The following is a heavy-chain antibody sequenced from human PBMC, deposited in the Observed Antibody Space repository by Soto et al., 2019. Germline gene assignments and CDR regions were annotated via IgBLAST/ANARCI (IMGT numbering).Heavy chain of an antibody. V-gene: IGHV3-23*01. J-gene: IGHJ6*02. CDR3: AKVKAAGTIYYYGMDV. D-gene: IGHD6-13*01. Sequence: GALRLSCAASGFTFSSYAMSWVRQAPGKGLEWVSAISGSGGSTYYADSVKGRFTISRDNSKNTLYLQMNSLRAEDTAVYYCAKVKAAGTIYYYGMDVWGQGTTVTVSS. CDR2: ISGSGGST. CDR1: GFTFSSYA.